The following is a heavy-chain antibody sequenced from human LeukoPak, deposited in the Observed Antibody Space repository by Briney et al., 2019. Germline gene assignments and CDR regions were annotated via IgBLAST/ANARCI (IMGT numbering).Heavy chain of an antibody. CDR2: IYYSGST. CDR1: GGSVSSGSYY. Sequence: SETLSLTCTVSGGSVSSGSYYWSWIRQPPGKGLEWIGYIYYSGSTNYNPSLKSRVTISVDTSKNQFSLNLNSVTAADTAVYYCARTDFDWFLDYWGQGTPVTVSS. V-gene: IGHV4-61*01. J-gene: IGHJ4*02. CDR3: ARTDFDWFLDY. D-gene: IGHD3-9*01.